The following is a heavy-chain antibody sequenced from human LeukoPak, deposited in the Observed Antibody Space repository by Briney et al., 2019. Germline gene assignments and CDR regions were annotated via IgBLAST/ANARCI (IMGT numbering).Heavy chain of an antibody. Sequence: SETLSLTCTVSGGSISSYYWSWIRQPAGKGLEWIGRIHTSGSTNYSPSLKSRVTMSVDTSKNQFSLKLTSVTAADTAVYYCARGFSGRGGLDPWGRGTLVTVSS. D-gene: IGHD3-10*01. J-gene: IGHJ5*02. CDR2: IHTSGST. CDR3: ARGFSGRGGLDP. V-gene: IGHV4-4*07. CDR1: GGSISSYY.